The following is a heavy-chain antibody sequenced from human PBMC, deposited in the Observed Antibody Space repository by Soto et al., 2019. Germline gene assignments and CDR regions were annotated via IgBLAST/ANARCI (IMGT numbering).Heavy chain of an antibody. J-gene: IGHJ4*02. CDR3: ARTTAVPNSLRSRYFFDY. CDR1: GGSVSDKTYY. Sequence: SETLSLTCPVSGGSVSDKTYYWSWIRQPPGKRLEWIGYVYYSGTTNYTPSLESRVTISVDLSKNQFSLRLSSVTTADTALYYCARTTAVPNSLRSRYFFDYWGQGTLVTVSS. V-gene: IGHV4-61*01. CDR2: VYYSGTT. D-gene: IGHD4-17*01.